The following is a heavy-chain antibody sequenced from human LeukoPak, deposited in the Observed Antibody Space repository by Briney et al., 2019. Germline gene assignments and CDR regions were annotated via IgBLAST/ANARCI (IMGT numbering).Heavy chain of an antibody. CDR1: GYTFTSYD. D-gene: IGHD2-15*01. V-gene: IGHV1-8*01. CDR3: ARGYCSGGSCSESFDY. J-gene: IGHJ4*02. CDR2: TNPNSGNT. Sequence: GASVKVACKASGYTFTSYDINWVRQATGQGLEWMGWTNPNSGNTGYAQKFQGRVTMTRNTSISTAYMELSSLRSEDTAVYYCARGYCSGGSCSESFDYWGQGTLVTVSS.